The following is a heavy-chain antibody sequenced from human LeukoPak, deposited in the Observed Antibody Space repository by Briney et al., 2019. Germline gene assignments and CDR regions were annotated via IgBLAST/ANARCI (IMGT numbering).Heavy chain of an antibody. Sequence: ASVKVSCKASGYTFTRCYMHWVRQAPGQGLEWMGVINPSGGRISYAQKFQDRVTMTRDMSTSTVYMELSSLRSEDTAVYYCARDPKDDSSGYYYFDYWGQGTLVTVSS. CDR3: ARDPKDDSSGYYYFDY. V-gene: IGHV1-46*01. D-gene: IGHD3-22*01. CDR2: INPSGGRI. CDR1: GYTFTRCY. J-gene: IGHJ4*02.